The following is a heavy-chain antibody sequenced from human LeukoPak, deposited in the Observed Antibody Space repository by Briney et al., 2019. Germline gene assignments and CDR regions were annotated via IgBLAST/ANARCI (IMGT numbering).Heavy chain of an antibody. CDR2: IYYSGST. Sequence: KPSETLSLTRTVSGGSISSYYWSWIRQPPGKGLEWIGYIYYSGSTNYNPSLKSRVTISVDTSKNQFSLKLSSVTAADTAVYYCARPSGPITMIRVWGQGTLVTVSS. CDR3: ARPSGPITMIRV. CDR1: GGSISSYY. V-gene: IGHV4-59*01. J-gene: IGHJ4*02. D-gene: IGHD3-22*01.